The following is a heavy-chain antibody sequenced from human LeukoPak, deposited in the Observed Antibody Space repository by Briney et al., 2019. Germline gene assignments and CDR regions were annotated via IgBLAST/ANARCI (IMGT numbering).Heavy chain of an antibody. CDR3: ARGGSGSGWFPADY. Sequence: SETLSLTCTVSGGSISSYYWSWIRQPAGKGLEWIGRIYTSGSTNYNPSLKSRVTMSVDTSKNQFSLKLSSLTAADTAVYYCARGGSGSGWFPADYWGQGTLVTVSS. CDR2: IYTSGST. J-gene: IGHJ4*02. D-gene: IGHD6-19*01. V-gene: IGHV4-4*07. CDR1: GGSISSYY.